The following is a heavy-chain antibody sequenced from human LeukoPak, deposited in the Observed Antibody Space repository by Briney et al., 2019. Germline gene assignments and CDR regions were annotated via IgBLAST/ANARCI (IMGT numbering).Heavy chain of an antibody. J-gene: IGHJ3*02. Sequence: SETLSLTCTVSGGSISGYYCTWIRQPAGKGLEWIGRIYSSGSTGYNPSPKSRVTMSVDTSKNQFSLKLSSVTAADTAIYYCARSWSGSVTAADIWGQGTMVTVSS. V-gene: IGHV4-4*07. D-gene: IGHD3-3*01. CDR1: GGSISGYY. CDR3: ARSWSGSVTAADI. CDR2: IYSSGST.